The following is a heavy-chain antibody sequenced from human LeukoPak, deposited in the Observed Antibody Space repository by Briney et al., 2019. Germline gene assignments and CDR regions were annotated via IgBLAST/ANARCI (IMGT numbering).Heavy chain of an antibody. CDR3: AREDGYCSGGNCYSYFDS. CDR1: GFTFSHFW. V-gene: IGHV3-7*01. Sequence: GGSLRLSCAASGFTFSHFWMSWVRQAPGKGLEWVAYIKKTGSKTYYVDSVKGRFTITRDNTRNSLFLQMYSLRAEDTAVYFCAREDGYCSGGNCYSYFDSWGQGTLVTVSS. J-gene: IGHJ4*02. D-gene: IGHD2-15*01. CDR2: IKKTGSKT.